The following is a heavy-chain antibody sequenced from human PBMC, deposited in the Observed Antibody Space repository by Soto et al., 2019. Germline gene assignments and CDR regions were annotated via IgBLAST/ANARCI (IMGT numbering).Heavy chain of an antibody. CDR2: INAGNGNT. CDR1: GYPFTSYG. J-gene: IGHJ6*04. D-gene: IGHD6-6*01. V-gene: IGHV1-3*01. CDR3: ARDPNESMAHYHHSYCVMYG. Sequence: ASVQVSCKASGYPFTSYGIHWVRQAPGQRLEWTGWINAGNGNTKYSEKFQGRVTITRDTSASTAYLELSSLRSEDTAVYYCARDPNESMAHYHHSYCVMYGWGKATTITLPS.